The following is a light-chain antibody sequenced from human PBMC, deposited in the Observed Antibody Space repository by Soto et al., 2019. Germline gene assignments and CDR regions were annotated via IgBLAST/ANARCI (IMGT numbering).Light chain of an antibody. CDR3: NSYAGTSYV. V-gene: IGLV2-14*01. CDR1: SSDVGRYNY. CDR2: GVS. Sequence: QSALTQPASVSGSPGQSITISCTGTSSDVGRYNYVSWYQQFPGNAPKLIIYGVSNRPSGVSNRFSGSKSGNTASLTISGLQAEDEADYYCNSYAGTSYVFGTGTKVTVL. J-gene: IGLJ1*01.